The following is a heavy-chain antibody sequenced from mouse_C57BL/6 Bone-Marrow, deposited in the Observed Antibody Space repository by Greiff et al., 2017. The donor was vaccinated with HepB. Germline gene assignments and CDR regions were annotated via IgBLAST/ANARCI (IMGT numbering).Heavy chain of an antibody. J-gene: IGHJ1*03. CDR3: ASHWKSYYYGSSHWYFDV. D-gene: IGHD1-1*01. CDR2: IYPRSGNT. CDR1: GYTFTSYG. Sequence: VQLQQSGAELARPGASVKLSCKASGYTFTSYGISWVKQRTGQGLEWIGEIYPRSGNTYYNEKFKGKATLTADKSSSTAYMELRSLTSEDSAVYFCASHWKSYYYGSSHWYFDVWGTGTTVTVSS. V-gene: IGHV1-81*01.